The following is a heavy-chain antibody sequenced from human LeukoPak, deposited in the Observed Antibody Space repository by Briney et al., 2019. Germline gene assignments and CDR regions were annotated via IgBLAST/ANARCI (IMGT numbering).Heavy chain of an antibody. V-gene: IGHV3-23*01. CDR1: GFTFSNYA. J-gene: IGHJ4*02. CDR2: ISGSGDST. D-gene: IGHD3-22*01. CDR3: AKGGTITMIVVRSGNFDY. Sequence: GGSLRLSCAASGFTFSNYAMRWVRQAPGKGLEWVSGISGSGDSTYYADSVKGRFTISRDNSKNTLYLQMNSLRAEDTAVYYCAKGGTITMIVVRSGNFDYWGQGTLVTVSS.